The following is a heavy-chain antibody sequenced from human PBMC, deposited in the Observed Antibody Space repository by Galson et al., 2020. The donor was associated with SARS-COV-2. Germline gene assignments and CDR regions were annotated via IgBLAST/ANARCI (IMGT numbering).Heavy chain of an antibody. CDR3: ARQILTGYYSFYYFDF. CDR2: IYYTARN. Sequence: SETLSLTCTVSGGSIRSSNYYWGWVRQPQGKGLEWIGSIYYTARNYYNPSLTSRVTMSVDTSRHQFSLKLSSVTAADTAVYYCARQILTGYYSFYYFDFWGQGTLVTVSS. J-gene: IGHJ4*02. D-gene: IGHD3-9*01. V-gene: IGHV4-39*01. CDR1: GGSIRSSNYY.